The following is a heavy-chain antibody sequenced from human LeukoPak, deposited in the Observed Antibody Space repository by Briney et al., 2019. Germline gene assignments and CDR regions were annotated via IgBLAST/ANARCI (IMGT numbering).Heavy chain of an antibody. D-gene: IGHD5-24*01. CDR2: IYYSGST. CDR3: ARDWVATIVRGMDV. J-gene: IGHJ6*02. CDR1: SGSISSSSYY. V-gene: IGHV4-39*07. Sequence: SETLSLTCTVSSGSISSSSYYWGWIRQPPGKGLEWIGSIYYSGSTYYNPSLKSRVTISVDTSKNQFSLKLSSVTAADTAVYYCARDWVATIVRGMDVWGQGTTVTVSS.